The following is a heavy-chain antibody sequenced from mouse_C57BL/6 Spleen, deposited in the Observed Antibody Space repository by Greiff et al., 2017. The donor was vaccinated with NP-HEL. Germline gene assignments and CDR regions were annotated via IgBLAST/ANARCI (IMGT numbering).Heavy chain of an antibody. J-gene: IGHJ1*03. D-gene: IGHD3-1*01. CDR2: IYPGDGDT. Sequence: QVQLQQSGPELVKPGASVKISCKASGYAFSSSWMNWVKQRPGKGLEWIGRIYPGDGDTNYNGKFKGKATLTADKSSSTAYMQLSSLTSEDSAVYFCARSGLKGWYFDVWGTGTTVTVSS. V-gene: IGHV1-82*01. CDR3: ARSGLKGWYFDV. CDR1: GYAFSSSW.